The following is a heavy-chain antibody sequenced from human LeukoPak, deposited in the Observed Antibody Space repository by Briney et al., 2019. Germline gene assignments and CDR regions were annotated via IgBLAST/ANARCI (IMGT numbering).Heavy chain of an antibody. CDR3: ARTDYGDYGYYYYYMDV. Sequence: SETLSLTCTVSGGSISSYYWSWIRQPPGKGLEWIGYIYYSGSTNYNPSLKSRGTISVDTSKNQFSLKLSSVTAADTAVYYCARTDYGDYGYYYYYMDVWGKGTTVTVSS. CDR1: GGSISSYY. CDR2: IYYSGST. D-gene: IGHD4-17*01. V-gene: IGHV4-59*01. J-gene: IGHJ6*03.